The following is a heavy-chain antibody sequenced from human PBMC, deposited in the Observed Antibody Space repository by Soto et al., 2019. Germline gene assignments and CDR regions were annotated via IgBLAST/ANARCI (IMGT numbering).Heavy chain of an antibody. CDR2: IRSKANSYAT. CDR3: TRHSSGWYGENWFDP. V-gene: IGHV3-73*02. D-gene: IGHD6-19*01. Sequence: EVQLVESGGGLVQPGGSLKLSCAASGFTFSGSAMHWVRQASGKGLEWVGRIRSKANSYATAYAASVKGRFTISRDDSKNTAYLQMNSLKTEDTAVYYCTRHSSGWYGENWFDPWGQGTLVTVSS. CDR1: GFTFSGSA. J-gene: IGHJ5*02.